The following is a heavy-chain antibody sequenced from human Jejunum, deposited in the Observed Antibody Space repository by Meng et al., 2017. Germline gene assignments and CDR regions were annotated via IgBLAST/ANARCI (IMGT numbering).Heavy chain of an antibody. CDR2: IDTSGTAT. V-gene: IGHV3-74*03. J-gene: IGHJ4*02. CDR1: GFTFSTHW. Sequence: GESLKISCAGSGFTFSTHWMHWVRQGPGKGLVWVSHIDTSGTATTYADSVRGRFTISRDNAKNTLYLQMDSLRAEDTAIYHCSRSYGSERILDYWGQGTLVTVSS. CDR3: SRSYGSERILDY. D-gene: IGHD3-10*01.